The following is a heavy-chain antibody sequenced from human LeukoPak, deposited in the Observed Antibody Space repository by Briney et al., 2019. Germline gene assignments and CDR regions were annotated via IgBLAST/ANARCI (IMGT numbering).Heavy chain of an antibody. V-gene: IGHV3-48*03. CDR1: GFIFNNYE. Sequence: GGSLRLSCAASGFIFNNYEMNWVRQAPGKGLEWVSYISSSGSTIYYADSVKGRFTISRDNAKNSLYLQMNSLRAEDTAVYYCAELGITMIGGVWGKGTTVTISS. CDR2: ISSSGSTI. J-gene: IGHJ6*04. CDR3: AELGITMIGGV. D-gene: IGHD3-10*02.